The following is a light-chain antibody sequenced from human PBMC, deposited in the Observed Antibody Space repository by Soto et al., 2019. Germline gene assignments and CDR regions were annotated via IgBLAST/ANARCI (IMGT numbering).Light chain of an antibody. J-gene: IGKJ1*01. CDR1: QSLGSNY. CDR3: QQYGSSPST. Sequence: EIVLTQSPGTLSLSPGERATLSCRASQSLGSNYITWYQQKPGQAPRRLIFGASSRATGIPDRFSGSGSGTDFTLTISRLEPEDFAVYYCQQYGSSPSTFGQGTKVDIK. V-gene: IGKV3-20*01. CDR2: GAS.